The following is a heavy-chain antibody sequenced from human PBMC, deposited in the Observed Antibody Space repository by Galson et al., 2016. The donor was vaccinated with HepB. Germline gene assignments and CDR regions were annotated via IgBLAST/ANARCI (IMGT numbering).Heavy chain of an antibody. CDR3: ATGPRVGSPEQFPH. Sequence: QSGAEVKKPGESLRISCRGSGYIFNTYWISWVRQMPGIGLEWMGRIDPSDPHSDYSPSFRGHVSISLDKSLNTVYLQWSSLRASDTAVFYCATGPRVGSPEQFPHWGQGTLVIVSP. CDR2: IDPSDPHS. CDR1: GYIFNTYW. D-gene: IGHD3-10*01. V-gene: IGHV5-10-1*01. J-gene: IGHJ1*01.